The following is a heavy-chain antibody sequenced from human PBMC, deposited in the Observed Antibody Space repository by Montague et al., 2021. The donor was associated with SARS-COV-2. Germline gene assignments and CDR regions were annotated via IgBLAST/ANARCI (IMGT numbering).Heavy chain of an antibody. V-gene: IGHV2-70*01. CDR1: GFSLSTSGMC. D-gene: IGHD3-10*01. Sequence: PELVKPTQTLTQTCTFSGFSLSTSGMCVSWIRQPPGKALEWLALIDWDDDKYYSTSLKTRLTISKDTSKNQVVLTMTNMDPVDTATYYCARTWTFGELLYDAFDIWGQEAMVTVSS. CDR3: ARTWTFGELLYDAFDI. J-gene: IGHJ3*02. CDR2: IDWDDDK.